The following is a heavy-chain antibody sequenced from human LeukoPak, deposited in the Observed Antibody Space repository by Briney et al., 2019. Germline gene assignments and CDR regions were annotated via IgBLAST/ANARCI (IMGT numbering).Heavy chain of an antibody. Sequence: GESLQTSCKGSGYSFSTYWIGWVRQMPGKGLEWMGIIYPGGSDTRYSPSFQGQVTISADKSISTAYLQWSSLKASDSAMYYCARHRASGSGSYYIRFFDYWGQGTLVIVSS. V-gene: IGHV5-51*01. CDR1: GYSFSTYW. J-gene: IGHJ4*02. D-gene: IGHD3-10*01. CDR2: IYPGGSDT. CDR3: ARHRASGSGSYYIRFFDY.